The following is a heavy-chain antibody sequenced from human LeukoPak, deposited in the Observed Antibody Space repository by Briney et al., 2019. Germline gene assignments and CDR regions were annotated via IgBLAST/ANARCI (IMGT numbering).Heavy chain of an antibody. Sequence: ASVKVSCKASGYTFTSYGISWVRQAPGQGLEWMGWISAYNGNTNYAQKLQGRVTMTTDTSTSTAYMELRSLRSDDTAVYYCARDPGLWFGELSPPDYWGQGTLVTVSS. J-gene: IGHJ4*02. CDR3: ARDPGLWFGELSPPDY. D-gene: IGHD3-10*01. CDR2: ISAYNGNT. CDR1: GYTFTSYG. V-gene: IGHV1-18*01.